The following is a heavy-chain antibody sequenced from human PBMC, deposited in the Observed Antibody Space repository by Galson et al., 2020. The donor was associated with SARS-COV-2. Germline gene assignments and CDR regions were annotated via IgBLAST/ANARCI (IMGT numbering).Heavy chain of an antibody. D-gene: IGHD3-22*01. J-gene: IGHJ6*02. Sequence: SETLSLTCTVSGGSISSYYWSWIRQPAGKGLEWIGRIYTSGSTNYNPSLKSRVTMSVDTSKNQFSLKLSSVTAADTAVYYCARTAFGNRYYYDSSGYLSPGMDVCGQGTTVTVSS. CDR1: GGSISSYY. V-gene: IGHV4-4*07. CDR2: IYTSGST. CDR3: ARTAFGNRYYYDSSGYLSPGMDV.